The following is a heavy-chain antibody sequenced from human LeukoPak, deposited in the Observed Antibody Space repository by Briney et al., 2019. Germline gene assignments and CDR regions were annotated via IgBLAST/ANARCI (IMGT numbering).Heavy chain of an antibody. CDR3: ARVDIVLMVYAIFGAFDI. J-gene: IGHJ3*02. CDR1: GGTFSSYA. Sequence: ASVKVSCKASGGTFSSYAISWVRQAPGQGLEWMGGIIPIFGTANYAQKFQGRVTITADKSTSTAYMELSSRRSEDTAVYYCARVDIVLMVYAIFGAFDIWGQGTMVTVSS. CDR2: IIPIFGTA. V-gene: IGHV1-69*06. D-gene: IGHD2-8*01.